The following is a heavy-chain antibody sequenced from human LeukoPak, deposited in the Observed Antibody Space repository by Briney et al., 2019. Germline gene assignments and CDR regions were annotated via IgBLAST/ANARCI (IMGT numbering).Heavy chain of an antibody. Sequence: SQTLSLTCTVSGGSISSGSYYWSWIRQPPGKGLEWIGEINHSGSTNYNPSLKSRVTISVDTSKNQFSLKLSSVTAADTAVYYCASAPLYGDYGGERWWGQGTLVTVSS. J-gene: IGHJ4*02. CDR3: ASAPLYGDYGGERW. D-gene: IGHD4-17*01. CDR1: GGSISSGSYY. CDR2: INHSGST. V-gene: IGHV4-39*07.